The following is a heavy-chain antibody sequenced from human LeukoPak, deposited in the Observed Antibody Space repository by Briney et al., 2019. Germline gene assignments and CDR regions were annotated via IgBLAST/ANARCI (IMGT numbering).Heavy chain of an antibody. D-gene: IGHD1-26*01. CDR2: ISYDGSNK. CDR3: ARDRGGSYYDFDY. Sequence: GGSLRLSCPASGITFSSYAMHWVRQAPGKGLEWVAVISYDGSNKYYADSVKGRFTISRDNSKNTLYLQMNSLRAEDTAVYYCARDRGGSYYDFDYWGQGTLVTVSS. J-gene: IGHJ4*02. V-gene: IGHV3-30-3*01. CDR1: GITFSSYA.